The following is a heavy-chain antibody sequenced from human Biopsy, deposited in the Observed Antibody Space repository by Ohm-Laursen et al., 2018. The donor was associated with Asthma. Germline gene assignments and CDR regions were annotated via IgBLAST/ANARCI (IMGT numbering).Heavy chain of an antibody. CDR1: GYTFIHFA. CDR3: ARTYYDFLTGQVNDAFAL. D-gene: IGHD3-9*01. CDR2: INAGDGNP. V-gene: IGHV1-3*01. Sequence: ASVKVSCTASGYTFIHFAIHWVRQAPGQRLGWMGWINAGDGNPKYSQKFQGRVTITRDTSASAAYMDLRSLRSEDTAMYYCARTYYDFLTGQVNDAFALWGQGTMVTVSS. J-gene: IGHJ3*01.